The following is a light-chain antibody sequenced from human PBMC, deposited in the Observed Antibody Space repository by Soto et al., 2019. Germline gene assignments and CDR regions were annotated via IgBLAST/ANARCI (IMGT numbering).Light chain of an antibody. Sequence: DIVLTQSPGTLSLSPGERATLSCRASQSLSSNYLAWYQQRPGQAPRLLIYGASTRATGIPDRFSGSGSGTDFTLTISSLEPEDFAVYYCHQYDTSPRTFGQGTKVDIK. CDR2: GAS. J-gene: IGKJ1*01. CDR1: QSLSSNY. V-gene: IGKV3-20*01. CDR3: HQYDTSPRT.